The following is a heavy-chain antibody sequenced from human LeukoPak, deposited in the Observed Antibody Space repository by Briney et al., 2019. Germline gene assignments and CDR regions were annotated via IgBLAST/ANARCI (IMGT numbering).Heavy chain of an antibody. J-gene: IGHJ4*02. CDR1: GGPFSSSSYY. D-gene: IGHD3-3*01. CDR2: IYCSGST. V-gene: IGHV4-39*01. CDR3: ARHASVSGNWPRPLDY. Sequence: AETLSLSCTVSGGPFSSSSYYWVWVPQPPGKEWVWIASIYCSGSTYYSPSLRSRVTISVDTSKNQLSLKLTSVTAADTAVYYCARHASVSGNWPRPLDYWGQGSLVTVSS.